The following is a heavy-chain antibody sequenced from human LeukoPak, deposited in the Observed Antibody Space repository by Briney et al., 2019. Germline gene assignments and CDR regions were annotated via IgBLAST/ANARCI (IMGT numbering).Heavy chain of an antibody. D-gene: IGHD2-21*02. V-gene: IGHV4-34*01. J-gene: IGHJ4*02. CDR1: GGSFSGYY. CDR2: INHSGST. Sequence: SETLSLTCAVYGGSFSGYYWSWIRQPPGKGLEWIGEINHSGSTNYNPSLKSRVTISVDTSKNQFSLKLSSVTAADTAVYYCAKGPLSDVVTASHYFDYWGQGTLVTVSS. CDR3: AKGPLSDVVTASHYFDY.